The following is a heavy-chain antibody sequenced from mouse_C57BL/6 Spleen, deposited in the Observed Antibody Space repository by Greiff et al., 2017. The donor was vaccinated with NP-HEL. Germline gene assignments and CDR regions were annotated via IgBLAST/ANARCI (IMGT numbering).Heavy chain of an antibody. CDR3: ARRGGYPYFDY. CDR1: GFTFSSYT. J-gene: IGHJ2*01. CDR2: ISGGGGNT. Sequence: EVKLVESGGGLVKPGGSLKLSCAASGFTFSSYTMSWVRQTPEKRLEWVATISGGGGNTYYPDSVKGRFTISRDNAKNTLYLQMSSLRSEDTALYYCARRGGYPYFDYWGQGTTLTVSS. V-gene: IGHV5-9*01. D-gene: IGHD2-2*01.